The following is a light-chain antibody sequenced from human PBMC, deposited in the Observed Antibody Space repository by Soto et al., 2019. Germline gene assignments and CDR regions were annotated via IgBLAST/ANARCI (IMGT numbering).Light chain of an antibody. CDR2: DAS. CDR1: QSVTRY. V-gene: IGKV3-11*01. CDR3: QQRSSWPIT. Sequence: EIVLTQSPGTLSLSPGERATLSCRASQSVTRYLAWYQQKPGQAPRLLIYDASSRATDFPARFSGSGFGTDFTLTISRLEPEDFAVYYCQQRSSWPITFGQGTRLENK. J-gene: IGKJ5*01.